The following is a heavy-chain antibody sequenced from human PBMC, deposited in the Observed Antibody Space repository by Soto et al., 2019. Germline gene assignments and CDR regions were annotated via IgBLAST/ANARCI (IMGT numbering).Heavy chain of an antibody. CDR2: IIPIFGTA. Sequence: QVQLVQSGAEVKKPGSSVKVSCKASGGTFSSYAISWVRQAPGQGLEWMGGIIPIFGTANYEQKFQGRVTITADESTSTAYMELSSLRSEDTAVYYCARRPLTGRYYGMDVWGQGTTVTVSS. V-gene: IGHV1-69*01. CDR3: ARRPLTGRYYGMDV. CDR1: GGTFSSYA. D-gene: IGHD3-9*01. J-gene: IGHJ6*02.